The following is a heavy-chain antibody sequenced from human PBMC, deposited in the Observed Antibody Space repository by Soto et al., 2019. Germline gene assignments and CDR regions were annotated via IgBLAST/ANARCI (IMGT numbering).Heavy chain of an antibody. D-gene: IGHD2-8*01. CDR1: GFTFRSYA. Sequence: EVQLLESGGGLVQPGGSLRLSCAASGFTFRSYAMSWVRQAPGKGLEWVSGISSNGGSTYYADPVKGRFTISRDNSKNTLYLQMNSLRAEDTALYYCAKDNGPPGTSDWYFDFWGRGTLVSVSS. J-gene: IGHJ2*01. V-gene: IGHV3-23*01. CDR2: ISSNGGST. CDR3: AKDNGPPGTSDWYFDF.